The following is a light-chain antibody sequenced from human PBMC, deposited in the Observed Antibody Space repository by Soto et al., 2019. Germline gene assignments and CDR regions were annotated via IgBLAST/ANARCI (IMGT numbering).Light chain of an antibody. CDR3: QQVTSYPIT. Sequence: DLQMTKSPSSLSASVGDRVTLTCRASQGISNYLAWYQQKPGKAPKLLIYAASTLQNGVPSTFSGSGSGTEFTLTIISLQPEDFGTYYCQQVTSYPITFGQGTRLEIK. J-gene: IGKJ5*01. CDR2: AAS. CDR1: QGISNY. V-gene: IGKV1-9*01.